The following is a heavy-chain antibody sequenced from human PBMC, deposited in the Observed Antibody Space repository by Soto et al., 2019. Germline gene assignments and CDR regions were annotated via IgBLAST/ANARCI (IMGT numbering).Heavy chain of an antibody. J-gene: IGHJ4*02. CDR1: GYSFTTYW. D-gene: IGHD6-19*01. CDR3: ARHGAVAGTAPVF. CDR2: IYPGDSDT. Sequence: PGESLKISCEGSGYSFTTYWIGWVRQMPGKGLEWMGIIYPGDSDTRYSPSFQGQVTISADKSISTAYLQWSSLKASDTAMYYCARHGAVAGTAPVFWGQGTLVTGXS. V-gene: IGHV5-51*01.